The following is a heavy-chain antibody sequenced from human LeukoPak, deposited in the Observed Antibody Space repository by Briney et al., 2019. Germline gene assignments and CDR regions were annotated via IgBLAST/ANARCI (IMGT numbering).Heavy chain of an antibody. CDR1: GYTFSRYG. CDR3: ARQSFIAGDNWNYLLNGDDALDI. CDR2: ITAYDGNT. Sequence: ASMKVSCKASGYTFSRYGITWVRQAPGQGLEWMGWITAYDGNTNFAQNFQARVTMTKETSTNTAYMELRSLRSDDTAVYYCARQSFIAGDNWNYLLNGDDALDIWGQGTMVTVSS. V-gene: IGHV1-18*04. D-gene: IGHD1-7*01. J-gene: IGHJ3*02.